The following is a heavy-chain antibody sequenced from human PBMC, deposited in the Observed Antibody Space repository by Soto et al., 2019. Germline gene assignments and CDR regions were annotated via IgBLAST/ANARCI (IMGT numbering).Heavy chain of an antibody. CDR1: GGTFSSYA. V-gene: IGHV1-69*13. Sequence: SVKVSCKASGGTFSSYAISWVRQAPGQGLEWMGGIIPIFGTANYAQKFQGRVTITADESTSTAYMELSSLRSEDTAVYYCARGLNWNYVGRDPFDPWGQGALVTVSS. J-gene: IGHJ5*02. CDR2: IIPIFGTA. CDR3: ARGLNWNYVGRDPFDP. D-gene: IGHD1-7*01.